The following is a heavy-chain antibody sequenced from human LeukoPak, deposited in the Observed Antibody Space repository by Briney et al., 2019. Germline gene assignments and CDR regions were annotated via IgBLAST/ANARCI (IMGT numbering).Heavy chain of an antibody. V-gene: IGHV6-1*01. J-gene: IGHJ4*02. CDR3: ARNARAKSTTGTTKFDY. CDR2: TYYRSKWYN. D-gene: IGHD1-7*01. Sequence: SQTLSLTCAISGDSVSSNSAAWNWIRQSPSRGLEWLGRTYYRSKWYNDYAVSVKSRITINPDTSKNQFSLQLNSVTPEDTAVYYCARNARAKSTTGTTKFDYWGQGTLVTVSS. CDR1: GDSVSSNSAA.